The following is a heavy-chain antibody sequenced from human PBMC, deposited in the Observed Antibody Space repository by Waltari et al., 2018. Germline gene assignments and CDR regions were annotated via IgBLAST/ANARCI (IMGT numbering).Heavy chain of an antibody. D-gene: IGHD2-2*01. J-gene: IGHJ4*02. Sequence: VQLVQSGTEVKKPGASVKVSCKISGYTLSEVNIHWVRQAPGKGLEWMGGFDREEDETIYAQKWKGRVTVTEYTSTDIAYMELRNLKSEDTAVYFCATEIVGYGSNWYFDYWGQGTLVIVSS. CDR1: GYTLSEVN. CDR3: ATEIVGYGSNWYFDY. V-gene: IGHV1-24*01. CDR2: FDREEDET.